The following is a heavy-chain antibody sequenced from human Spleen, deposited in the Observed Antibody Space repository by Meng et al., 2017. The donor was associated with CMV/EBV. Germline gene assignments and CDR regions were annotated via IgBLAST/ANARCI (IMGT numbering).Heavy chain of an antibody. CDR1: GGSFSGYY. CDR2: VHHTGSA. V-gene: IGHV4-34*01. D-gene: IGHD2-2*01. CDR3: ARVDCITTNCRYLPYYYYTMDV. J-gene: IGHJ6*02. Sequence: SETLSLTCAVYGGSFSGYYWSWIRQPPGKGLEWLGEVHHTGSATYNPSLKSRVTMSVDTSANQFSLKLTSVTAADTAVYYCARVDCITTNCRYLPYYYYTMDVWGQGTTVTVSS.